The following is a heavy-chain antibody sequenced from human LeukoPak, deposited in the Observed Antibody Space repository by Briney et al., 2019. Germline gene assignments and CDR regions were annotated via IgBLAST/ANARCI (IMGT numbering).Heavy chain of an antibody. V-gene: IGHV3-33*01. CDR1: GFTFSSYG. CDR3: ARSFYGDSSGYPFDY. Sequence: GRSLRLSCAASGFTFSSYGMHWVRQAPGKGLEWVAVIWYDGSNKYYADSVKGRFTISRDNSKNTLYLQMNSLRAEGTAVYYCARSFYGDSSGYPFDYWGQGTLVTVSS. D-gene: IGHD3-22*01. CDR2: IWYDGSNK. J-gene: IGHJ4*02.